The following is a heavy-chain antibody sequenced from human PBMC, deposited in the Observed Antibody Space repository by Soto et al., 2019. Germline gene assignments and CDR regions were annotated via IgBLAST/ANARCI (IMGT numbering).Heavy chain of an antibody. CDR2: IYYSGST. J-gene: IGHJ4*02. Sequence: SSETLSLTCTVSGGSISSSSYYWGWIRQPPGKGLEWIGSIYYSGSTYYNPSLKSRVTISVDTSKNQFSLKLSSVTAADTAVYYCARRRSGYCSGGSCYSTPRGYFDYWGQGTLVTVSS. D-gene: IGHD2-15*01. CDR1: GGSISSSSYY. V-gene: IGHV4-39*01. CDR3: ARRRSGYCSGGSCYSTPRGYFDY.